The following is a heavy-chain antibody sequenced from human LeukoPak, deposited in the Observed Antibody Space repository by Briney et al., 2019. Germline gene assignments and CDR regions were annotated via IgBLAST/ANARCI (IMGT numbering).Heavy chain of an antibody. Sequence: TSETLSLTCAVYGGSFSGYYWSWIRQPPGKGLEWIGEINHSGSTNYNPSLKSRVTISVDTSKNQFSLKLSSVTAADTAVYYCARGRLGSSWYIPWWFDPWGQGTLVTVSS. CDR1: GGSFSGYY. V-gene: IGHV4-34*01. D-gene: IGHD6-13*01. J-gene: IGHJ5*02. CDR3: ARGRLGSSWYIPWWFDP. CDR2: INHSGST.